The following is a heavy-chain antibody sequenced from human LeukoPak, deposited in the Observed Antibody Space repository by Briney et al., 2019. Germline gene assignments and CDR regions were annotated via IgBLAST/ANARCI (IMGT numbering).Heavy chain of an antibody. CDR2: ISSSGSTI. CDR3: ARDPPPQLGAFDI. Sequence: GGSLRLSCAASGFTFSSYSMNWVRQAPGKGLEWVSYISSSGSTIYYADSVKGRFTISRDNAKNSLYLQMNSLRAEDTAVYYCARDPPPQLGAFDIWGQGTMVTVSS. D-gene: IGHD3-16*01. J-gene: IGHJ3*02. V-gene: IGHV3-48*04. CDR1: GFTFSSYS.